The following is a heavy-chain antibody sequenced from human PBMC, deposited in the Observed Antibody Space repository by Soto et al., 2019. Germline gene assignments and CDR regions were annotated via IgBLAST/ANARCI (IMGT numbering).Heavy chain of an antibody. CDR2: IIPIFGTA. CDR1: GGTFSSYA. D-gene: IGHD6-13*01. J-gene: IGHJ4*02. Sequence: QVQLVQSGAAVKKPGSSVKVSCKASGGTFSSYAISWVRQAPGQGLEWMGGIIPIFGTANYAQKFQGRVTITADESTSTAYMELSSLRSEDTAVYYCARVRIPNRYSSSWYADYWGQGTLVTVSS. V-gene: IGHV1-69*12. CDR3: ARVRIPNRYSSSWYADY.